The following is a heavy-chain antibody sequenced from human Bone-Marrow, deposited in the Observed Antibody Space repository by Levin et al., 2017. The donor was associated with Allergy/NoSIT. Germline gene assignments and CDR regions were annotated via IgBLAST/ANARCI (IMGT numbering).Heavy chain of an antibody. CDR3: ARGGRGYSYGLRLFDY. CDR1: GGSFSGSY. D-gene: IGHD5-18*01. J-gene: IGHJ4*02. V-gene: IGHV4-34*01. Sequence: RSQTLSLTCAVYGGSFSGSYWSWIRQPPGKGLEWIGEINHSGSTNYNPSLKSRVTISVDTSKNQFSLKLSSVTAADTAVYYCARGGRGYSYGLRLFDYWGQGTLVTVSS. CDR2: INHSGST.